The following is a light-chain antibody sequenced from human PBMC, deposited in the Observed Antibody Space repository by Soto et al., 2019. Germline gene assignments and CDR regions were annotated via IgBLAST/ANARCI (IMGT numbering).Light chain of an antibody. V-gene: IGKV3-15*01. CDR3: QQYNNWPPWT. J-gene: IGKJ1*01. CDR1: QSVYSS. CDR2: GAS. Sequence: ETVMTQSPATLSVSPGERATLSCRASQSVYSSLAWYQQKPGQAPRPLIYGASTRATGIPARFSGSGSGTEFTLTISRLQSEDFAVYYCQQYNNWPPWTFGQGTKVDI.